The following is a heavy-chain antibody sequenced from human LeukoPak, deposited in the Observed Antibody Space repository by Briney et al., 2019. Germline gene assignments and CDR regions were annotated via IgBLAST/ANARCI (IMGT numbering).Heavy chain of an antibody. J-gene: IGHJ4*02. CDR1: GFTFSSYA. D-gene: IGHD1-26*01. V-gene: IGHV3-30-3*01. Sequence: GGSLRLSCAASGFTFSSYAMHWVRQAPGKGLEWVAVISYDGSNKYYADSVKGRFTVSRDNSKTTLYLQMNSLRADDTAVYYCAKGGPTGSNYFDFWGQGTLVTVSS. CDR3: AKGGPTGSNYFDF. CDR2: ISYDGSNK.